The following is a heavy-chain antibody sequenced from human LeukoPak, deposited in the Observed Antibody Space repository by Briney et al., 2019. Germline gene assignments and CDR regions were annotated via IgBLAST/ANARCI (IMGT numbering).Heavy chain of an antibody. J-gene: IGHJ4*02. CDR3: ARGPYYYDSSGYPIPEYYFDY. Sequence: GASVKVSCKASGYTFTSYGISWVRQAPGQGLEWRGWISAYNGNTNHPQKLQRRVTMTTDTSMSTAYMELRSLRSDDTAVYYCARGPYYYDSSGYPIPEYYFDYWGQGTLVTVSS. V-gene: IGHV1-18*01. CDR2: ISAYNGNT. D-gene: IGHD3-22*01. CDR1: GYTFTSYG.